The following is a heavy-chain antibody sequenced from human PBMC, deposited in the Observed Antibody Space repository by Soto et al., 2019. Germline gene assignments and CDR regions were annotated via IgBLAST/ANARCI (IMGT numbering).Heavy chain of an antibody. J-gene: IGHJ6*02. CDR1: GFTFSSYA. CDR2: ISGGGGNR. Sequence: PGGSLRLPCAASGFTFSSYAMSWVRKAPGKGLEWVAAISGGGGNRYYADSVKGRFTISRDNSKNTLYLQMNSLRAEDTAVYYCARDGAPRGYSSSSMVGYYYYYGMDVWGQGTTVTVSS. D-gene: IGHD6-6*01. CDR3: ARDGAPRGYSSSSMVGYYYYYGMDV. V-gene: IGHV3-23*01.